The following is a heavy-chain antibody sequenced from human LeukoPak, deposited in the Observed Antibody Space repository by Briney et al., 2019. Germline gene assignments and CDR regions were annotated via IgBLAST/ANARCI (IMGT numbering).Heavy chain of an antibody. CDR2: INHSGST. Sequence: SETLSLTCAVYGGSFSGYYWSWIRQPPGKGLEWIGEINHSGSTNYNPSLKSRVTISVDTSKNQFSLKLRSVTAADTAVYYCASLVVVVVTASEIDYWGQGTPVTVSS. J-gene: IGHJ4*02. D-gene: IGHD2-21*02. V-gene: IGHV4-34*01. CDR1: GGSFSGYY. CDR3: ASLVVVVVTASEIDY.